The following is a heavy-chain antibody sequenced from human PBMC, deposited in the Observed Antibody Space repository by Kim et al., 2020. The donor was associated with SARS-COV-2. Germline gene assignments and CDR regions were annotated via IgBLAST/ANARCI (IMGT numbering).Heavy chain of an antibody. V-gene: IGHV3-11*05. D-gene: IGHD3-10*01. CDR3: ARDRGGLLDY. CDR2: ISTSTSNT. J-gene: IGHJ4*02. Sequence: GGSLRLSCAASGFTFSDYYMSWIRQAPGRGLEWLSYISTSTSNTNYAESVKGRFTISRDNAKNSLYLQMNSLRAEDTAVYYCARDRGGLLDYWGQGTLVTVSS. CDR1: GFTFSDYY.